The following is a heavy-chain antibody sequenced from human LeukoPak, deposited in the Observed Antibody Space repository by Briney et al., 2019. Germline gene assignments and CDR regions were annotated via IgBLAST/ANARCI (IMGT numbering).Heavy chain of an antibody. V-gene: IGHV1-2*02. CDR3: ARSPHILTGENFDY. Sequence: ASVKVSCKPSGYTFTGYYLHWVRQAPGQGLEWMGWINPNSGGTNYAQKFQARVSMTKDASISTAYMQLSRLRSADTAVYYCARSPHILTGENFDYWGQGTLLTVSS. D-gene: IGHD3-9*01. CDR1: GYTFTGYY. J-gene: IGHJ4*02. CDR2: INPNSGGT.